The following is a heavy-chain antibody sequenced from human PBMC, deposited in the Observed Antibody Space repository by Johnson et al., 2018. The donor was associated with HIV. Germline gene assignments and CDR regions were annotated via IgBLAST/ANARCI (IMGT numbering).Heavy chain of an antibody. D-gene: IGHD5-18*01. V-gene: IGHV3-30*02. J-gene: IGHJ3*02. CDR1: GFTFSSYG. CDR2: IRYDGSNK. CDR3: ARESSAGEYSYGII. Sequence: MQLVESGGGVVQPGGSLRLSCAASGFTFSSYGMHWVRQAPGKGLEWVAFIRYDGSNKYYADSVKGRFTISRDNSKNTLYLQMNSLRAEDTAVYYCARESSAGEYSYGIIWGQGTMVTVSS.